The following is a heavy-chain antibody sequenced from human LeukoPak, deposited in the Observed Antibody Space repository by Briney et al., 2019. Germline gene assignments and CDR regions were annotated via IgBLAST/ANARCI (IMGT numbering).Heavy chain of an antibody. J-gene: IGHJ4*02. CDR3: ARQAGYSSGWVSYYFDY. CDR2: MYTGGST. Sequence: GGSLRLSCAASGFSVSDSYMSWVRQAPGKGLEWLSVMYTGGSTYYADSVKGRFTFSRDSSKNTLYLQMTSLRAEDTAVYYCARQAGYSSGWVSYYFDYWGQGTLVTVSS. CDR1: GFSVSDSY. V-gene: IGHV3-66*04. D-gene: IGHD6-19*01.